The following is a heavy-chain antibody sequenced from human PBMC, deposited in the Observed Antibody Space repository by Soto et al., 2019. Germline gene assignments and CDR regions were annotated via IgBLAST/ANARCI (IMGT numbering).Heavy chain of an antibody. D-gene: IGHD4-17*01. CDR3: AKSARPLTRYFYGDYVDY. Sequence: GGSLRLSCAASGFTFSSYAMSWVRQAPGKGLEWVSAISGSGGSTYYADSVKGRFTISRDNSKNTLYLQMNSLRAEDTAVYYCAKSARPLTRYFYGDYVDYWGQGTLVTVSS. V-gene: IGHV3-23*01. CDR1: GFTFSSYA. J-gene: IGHJ4*02. CDR2: ISGSGGST.